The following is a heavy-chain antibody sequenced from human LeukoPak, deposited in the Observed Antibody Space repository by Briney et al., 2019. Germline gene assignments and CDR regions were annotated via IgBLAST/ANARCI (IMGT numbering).Heavy chain of an antibody. D-gene: IGHD3-16*02. CDR2: INHSGST. CDR1: GGSFSGYY. Sequence: PSETLSLTCAVYGGSFSGYYWSWIRQPPGKGLEWIGEINHSGSTNYNPSLKSRVTISVDTSKNQFSLKLSSVTAADTAVYYCASYDYVWGSYRPVAFDIWGQGTMVTVSS. V-gene: IGHV4-34*01. CDR3: ASYDYVWGSYRPVAFDI. J-gene: IGHJ3*02.